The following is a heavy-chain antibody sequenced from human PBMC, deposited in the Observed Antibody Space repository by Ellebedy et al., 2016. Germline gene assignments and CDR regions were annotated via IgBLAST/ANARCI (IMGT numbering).Heavy chain of an antibody. CDR1: GFTFSSYA. CDR2: IYYSGST. Sequence: GSLRLXCAASGFTFSSYAMSWVRQAPGKGLEWIGYIYYSGSTNYNPSLKSRVTISVDTSKNQFSLQLNSVTAADTAVYYCARDWRYCSGGSCYSVWFDPWGQGTLVTVSS. V-gene: IGHV4-59*01. CDR3: ARDWRYCSGGSCYSVWFDP. J-gene: IGHJ5*02. D-gene: IGHD2-15*01.